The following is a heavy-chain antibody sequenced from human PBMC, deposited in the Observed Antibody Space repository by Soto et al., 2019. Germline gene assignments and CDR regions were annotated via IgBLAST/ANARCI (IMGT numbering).Heavy chain of an antibody. Sequence: QVQLVQSGAEVKKPGASVKVSCKASGYTFTSYGISWVRQAPGQGLEGMGWISAYNGNTNYAQKPQGRVTMTTDTSTSTAYMELRSLRSDDTAVYYCARKQQLGCYYYGMDVWGQGTTVTVSS. J-gene: IGHJ6*02. CDR2: ISAYNGNT. V-gene: IGHV1-18*04. D-gene: IGHD6-13*01. CDR3: ARKQQLGCYYYGMDV. CDR1: GYTFTSYG.